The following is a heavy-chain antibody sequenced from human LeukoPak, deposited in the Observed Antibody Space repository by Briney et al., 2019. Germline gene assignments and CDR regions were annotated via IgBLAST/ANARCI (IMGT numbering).Heavy chain of an antibody. CDR1: GYTFTSYG. Sequence: ASVTVSCKASGYTFTSYGISWVRQAPGQRLEWIGWISAYNGNTNYANKLQGRVTMTTDTSTSPAYMEPRSLGPDATAMYYCTRDGGNSVAYFDYWGQGTLVTVSS. D-gene: IGHD4-23*01. CDR3: TRDGGNSVAYFDY. V-gene: IGHV1-18*01. J-gene: IGHJ4*02. CDR2: ISAYNGNT.